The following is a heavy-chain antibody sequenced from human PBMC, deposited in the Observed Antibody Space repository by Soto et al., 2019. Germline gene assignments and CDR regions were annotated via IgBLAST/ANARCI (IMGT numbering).Heavy chain of an antibody. J-gene: IGHJ5*02. CDR2: INHSGST. V-gene: IGHV4-34*01. Sequence: ETLSLTCAVYGGSFSGYYWSWIRQPPGKGLEWIGEINHSGSTNYNPSLKSRVTISVDTSKNQFSLKLSSVTAADTAVYYCARGRSYLARGHLNWFDPWGQGTLVTVSS. CDR1: GGSFSGYY. D-gene: IGHD3-10*01. CDR3: ARGRSYLARGHLNWFDP.